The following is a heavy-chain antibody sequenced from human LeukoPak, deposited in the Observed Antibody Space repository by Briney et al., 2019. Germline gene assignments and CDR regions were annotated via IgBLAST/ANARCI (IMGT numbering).Heavy chain of an antibody. D-gene: IGHD3-9*01. V-gene: IGHV3-13*01. CDR1: GFTFRSYD. CDR3: ARGFDWLLE. Sequence: GGSLRLSCAASGFTFRSYDMHWVRQATGKGLEWVSGIGTAGEIYYPGSVKGRFTISRENAKNSLYLQMNSLRAGDTAVYYCARGFDWLLEWGQGTLVTVSS. J-gene: IGHJ4*02. CDR2: IGTAGEI.